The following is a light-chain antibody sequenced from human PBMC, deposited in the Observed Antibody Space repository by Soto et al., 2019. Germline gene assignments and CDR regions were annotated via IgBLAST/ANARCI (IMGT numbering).Light chain of an antibody. V-gene: IGKV1-9*01. Sequence: DIQLTQSPSFLSASVGDRVTITCRASQDISSYLAWYQQKPGKAPKRLIYAASTLQSGVPSRFSGSGSGTEFTLTISSLQPEDFATYYYQQYNSYWTFGQGTKVDIK. J-gene: IGKJ1*01. CDR2: AAS. CDR1: QDISSY. CDR3: QQYNSYWT.